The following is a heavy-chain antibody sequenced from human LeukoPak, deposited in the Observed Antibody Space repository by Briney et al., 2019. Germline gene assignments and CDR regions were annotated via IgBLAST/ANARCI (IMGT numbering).Heavy chain of an antibody. Sequence: GGSLRLSCAASGFTFSSYVMHWVRQAPGKGLEWVAFIRYDGSNKYFADSVRGRFTISRDNSKNTLYLQMNSLRSDDTAVYYCARVPPTYYYDSSGHPQDAFDIWGQGTMVTVSS. D-gene: IGHD3-22*01. V-gene: IGHV3-30*02. J-gene: IGHJ3*02. CDR1: GFTFSSYV. CDR3: ARVPPTYYYDSSGHPQDAFDI. CDR2: IRYDGSNK.